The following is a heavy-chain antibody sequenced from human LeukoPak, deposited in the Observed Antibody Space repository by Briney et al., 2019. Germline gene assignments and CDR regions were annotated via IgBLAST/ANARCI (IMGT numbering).Heavy chain of an antibody. CDR2: IYSRGDT. V-gene: IGHV3-69-1*02. CDR1: GFTVSDNY. J-gene: IGHJ3*02. Sequence: GGSLRLSCAVSGFTVSDNYMTWVRQAPGKGLEWVSVIYSRGDTYNADSVKGRFTISRDNAKNSLYLQMNSLRAEDTAVYYCARVPSYDSSGYYHGYAFDIWGQGTTVTVSS. CDR3: ARVPSYDSSGYYHGYAFDI. D-gene: IGHD3-22*01.